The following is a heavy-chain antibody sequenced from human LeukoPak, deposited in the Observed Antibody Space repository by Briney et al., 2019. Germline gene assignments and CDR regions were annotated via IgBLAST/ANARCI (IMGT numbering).Heavy chain of an antibody. CDR2: ISSSSSYI. J-gene: IGHJ6*02. V-gene: IGHV3-21*01. CDR3: ARDYDILTGYPEYYGMDV. CDR1: GFTFSSYS. D-gene: IGHD3-9*01. Sequence: GGSLRLSCAASGFTFSSYSMNWVRQAPGKGLEWVSSISSSSSYIYYADSVKGRFTISRDNAKNSLYLQMNSLRAKDTAVYYCARDYDILTGYPEYYGMDVWGQGTTVTVSS.